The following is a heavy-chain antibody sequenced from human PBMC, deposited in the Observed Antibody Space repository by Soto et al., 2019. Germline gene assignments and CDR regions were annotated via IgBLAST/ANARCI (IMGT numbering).Heavy chain of an antibody. CDR2: LYHSGST. Sequence: QLQLQESGSGLVKPSQTLSLTCAVSGGSISSGGYSWSWIRQPPGKGLEWIGYLYHSGSTYYNPSLKSRVTISVDRSKDQFSLKLSSVTAADTAVYYCVRTNPLVVTGYFDYWGQATLVTVSS. V-gene: IGHV4-30-2*01. J-gene: IGHJ4*02. D-gene: IGHD2-21*02. CDR3: VRTNPLVVTGYFDY. CDR1: GGSISSGGYS.